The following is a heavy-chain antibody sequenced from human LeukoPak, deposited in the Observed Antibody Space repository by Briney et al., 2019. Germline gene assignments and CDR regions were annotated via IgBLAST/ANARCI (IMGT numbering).Heavy chain of an antibody. CDR1: GYTFTGYY. CDR2: INPNSGGT. CDR3: ARAPSGSYFSGYYYGMDV. V-gene: IGHV1-2*04. D-gene: IGHD1-26*01. Sequence: EASVKVSCTASGYTFTGYYMHWVRQAPGQGLEWMGWINPNSGGTNYAQKFQGWVTMTRDTSISTAYMELSRLRSDDTAVYYCARAPSGSYFSGYYYGMDVWGQGTTVTVSS. J-gene: IGHJ6*02.